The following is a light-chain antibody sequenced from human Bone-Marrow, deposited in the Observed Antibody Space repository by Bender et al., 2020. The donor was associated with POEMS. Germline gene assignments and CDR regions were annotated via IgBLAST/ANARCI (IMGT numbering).Light chain of an antibody. J-gene: IGLJ2*01. CDR3: CSYAATFTFV. CDR1: SSDVGGYNF. Sequence: QSALTQPRSVSGSPGQSVTISCTGTSSDVGGYNFVSWYQHHPGKAPKLMIYDVTKRPSGVPDRFSGSKSGNTASLTISGLQAEDEADYYCCSYAATFTFVFGGGTKVTVL. V-gene: IGLV2-11*01. CDR2: DVT.